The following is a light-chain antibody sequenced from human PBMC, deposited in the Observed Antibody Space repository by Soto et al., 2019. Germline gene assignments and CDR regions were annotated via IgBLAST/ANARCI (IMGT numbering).Light chain of an antibody. J-gene: IGKJ5*01. CDR1: QRVTSY. CDR3: QLRTSWPIT. Sequence: ESVLIGGRRTLYLSPGERATLSCRASQRVTSYLAWYQQRPGQAPRLLINDASRRATGIPDRFSGSGSGADFTLTISSLEPEDFAVYYCQLRTSWPITFGQGTRLEIK. V-gene: IGKV3-11*01. CDR2: DAS.